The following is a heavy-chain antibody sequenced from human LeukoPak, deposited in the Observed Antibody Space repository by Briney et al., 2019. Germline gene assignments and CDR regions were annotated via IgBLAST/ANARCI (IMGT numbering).Heavy chain of an antibody. D-gene: IGHD3-22*01. J-gene: IGHJ3*02. CDR2: IKQDGSEK. V-gene: IGHV3-7*03. CDR3: AKDESITMIVVVITTQDAFDI. Sequence: GGSLRLSCAASGFSFSYFWMSWVRQAPGKGLEWVANIKQDGSEKYYVDSVKGRFTISRDNSKNTLYLQMNSLRAEDTAVYYCAKDESITMIVVVITTQDAFDIWGQGTMVTVSS. CDR1: GFSFSYFW.